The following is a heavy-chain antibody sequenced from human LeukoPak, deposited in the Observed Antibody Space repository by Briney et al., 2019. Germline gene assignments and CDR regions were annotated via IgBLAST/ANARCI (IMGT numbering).Heavy chain of an antibody. CDR2: ISGSGGST. CDR1: GFTFSSYA. D-gene: IGHD3-10*01. CDR3: AKDRYYGSGSYYAYYYYGMDV. J-gene: IGHJ6*02. Sequence: PGGSLRLSCAASGFTFSSYAMSWVRQAPGKGLEWVSAISGSGGSTYYADSVKGRFTISRDNSKNTLYLQMNSLRAEDTAVHYCAKDRYYGSGSYYAYYYYGMDVWGQGTTVTVSS. V-gene: IGHV3-23*01.